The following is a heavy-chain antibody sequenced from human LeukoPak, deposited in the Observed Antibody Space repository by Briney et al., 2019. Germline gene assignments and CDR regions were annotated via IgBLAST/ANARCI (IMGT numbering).Heavy chain of an antibody. V-gene: IGHV3-7*01. Sequence: GGCLRLSRASSGFTFSGHYQSWVPQAPGKGLGWVANINQDGREKFYVDPVKGRFTISRGNAKKSLYLKMNSLTAEDTAVYYCARDQGSIPLDCWGQGTLVTVSS. J-gene: IGHJ4*02. CDR3: ARDQGSIPLDC. CDR2: INQDGREK. CDR1: GFTFSGHY. D-gene: IGHD6-13*01.